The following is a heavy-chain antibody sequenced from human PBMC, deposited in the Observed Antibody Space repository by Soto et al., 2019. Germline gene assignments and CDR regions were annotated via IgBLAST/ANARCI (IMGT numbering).Heavy chain of an antibody. V-gene: IGHV4-39*01. CDR1: GGSISGSSYD. J-gene: IGHJ4*02. Sequence: PSETLSLTCTVSGGSISGSSYDWGWIRQPPGKGLECIGSVHYSGSTDYNPSLKSRVTISVDTSKNQFSLKLTSVTAADTAVYFCASFSGATYGDYGGGINYWGQGTLVTVSS. CDR2: VHYSGST. D-gene: IGHD4-17*01. CDR3: ASFSGATYGDYGGGINY.